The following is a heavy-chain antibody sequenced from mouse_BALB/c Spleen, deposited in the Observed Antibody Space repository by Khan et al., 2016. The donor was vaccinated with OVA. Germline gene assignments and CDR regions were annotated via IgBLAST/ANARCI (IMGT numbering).Heavy chain of an antibody. CDR3: ARPADDGYYDY. Sequence: VQLQESGPDLVRPGVSVKISCKGSGYTFTDYAIYWVKQSHAKSLEWIGLISTYSGNTNYSQKFKGKATMTVDKSSSTAYMEFARLTSEDAANYYCARPADDGYYDYWGQGTTVTVSS. J-gene: IGHJ2*01. D-gene: IGHD2-3*01. CDR2: ISTYSGNT. CDR1: GYTFTDYA. V-gene: IGHV1S137*01.